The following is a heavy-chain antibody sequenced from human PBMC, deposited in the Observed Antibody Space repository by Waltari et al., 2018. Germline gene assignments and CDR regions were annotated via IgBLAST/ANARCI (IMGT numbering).Heavy chain of an antibody. CDR1: GGSFSGFF. Sequence: QVQLQQWGAGPLKTSETLSLTCAVYGGSFSGFFWIWIRQPPGQGLEWIGEINHSGGTNYNPSLKSRVTISLDTSKKYFSLNLNSVTAADTAVYYCARGRRWQEFSSWGQGTLVTVSS. V-gene: IGHV4-34*02. D-gene: IGHD3-3*01. J-gene: IGHJ5*02. CDR3: ARGRRWQEFSS. CDR2: INHSGGT.